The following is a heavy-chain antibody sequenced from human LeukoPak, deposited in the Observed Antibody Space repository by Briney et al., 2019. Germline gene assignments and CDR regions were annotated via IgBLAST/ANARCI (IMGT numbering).Heavy chain of an antibody. CDR1: GFTFSSYA. D-gene: IGHD5-12*01. CDR2: ISGSGGST. V-gene: IGHV3-23*01. Sequence: GGSLRLSCAASGFTFSSYAMSWVRQAPGKGLEWVSAISGSGGSTYYADSVKGRLTISRDNSKNTLYLQMNSLRAEDTAVYYCAKVPSGYDYGGYYFDYWGQGTLVTVSS. CDR3: AKVPSGYDYGGYYFDY. J-gene: IGHJ4*02.